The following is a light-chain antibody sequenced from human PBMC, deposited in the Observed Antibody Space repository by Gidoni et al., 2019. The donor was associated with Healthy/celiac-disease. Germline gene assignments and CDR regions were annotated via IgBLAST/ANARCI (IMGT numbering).Light chain of an antibody. CDR3: QQYNSYSFMYT. J-gene: IGKJ2*01. V-gene: IGKV1-5*01. CDR1: QSISSW. CDR2: DAS. Sequence: DIQMTQSPSTLPASVGDRVTITCRASQSISSWLAWYQQKPGKAPKLLIYDASSLESGVPSRFSGSGSGTEFTLTISSLQPDDFATYYCQQYNSYSFMYTFXQXTKLEI.